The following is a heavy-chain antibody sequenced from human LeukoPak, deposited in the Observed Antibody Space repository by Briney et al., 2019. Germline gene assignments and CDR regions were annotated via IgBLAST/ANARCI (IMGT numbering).Heavy chain of an antibody. CDR2: ITGSGDNS. CDR1: GFPFSTHS. Sequence: GGSLRLSCAASGFPFSTHSLNWVRQAPGKGLEWVSHITGSGDNSYYTDSVKGRFTLSRDNSKNTLFLQMNSLRAEDTAVYYCTRDEGLVAGIWRALDIWGQGTMVTVSS. V-gene: IGHV3-23*01. J-gene: IGHJ3*02. CDR3: TRDEGLVAGIWRALDI. D-gene: IGHD6-19*01.